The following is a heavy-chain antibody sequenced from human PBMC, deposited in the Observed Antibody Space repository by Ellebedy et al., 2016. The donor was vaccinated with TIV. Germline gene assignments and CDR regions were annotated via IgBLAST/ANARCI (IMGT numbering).Heavy chain of an antibody. J-gene: IGHJ6*02. CDR3: ATENLNWVMDV. D-gene: IGHD7-27*01. CDR1: GFTLAELS. CDR2: FDPVDDKR. Sequence: AASVKVSCKVSGFTLAELSMHWVRQTPGKGLEWMGSFDPVDDKRVYAQKFQGRVTVSEDTSTDTAYIDLSSLRSEDTAIYYCATENLNWVMDVWGQGTTVTVSS. V-gene: IGHV1-24*01.